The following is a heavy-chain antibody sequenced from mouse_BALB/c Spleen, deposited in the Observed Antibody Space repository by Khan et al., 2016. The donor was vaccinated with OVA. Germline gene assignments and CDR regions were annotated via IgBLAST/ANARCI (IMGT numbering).Heavy chain of an antibody. J-gene: IGHJ2*01. V-gene: IGHV5-6-5*01. CDR2: ISSGGFT. CDR1: GFTFSSYA. D-gene: IGHD3-3*01. CDR3: TEGPFLDYFDY. Sequence: QLEESGGGLVKPGGSLKLSCAASGFTFSSYAMSWVRQTPETRLEWFASISSGGFTYYPDSVKGRFTISRDNARDILYLQMSSLRSEDTAIYYCTEGPFLDYFDYWGQGTTLTVSS.